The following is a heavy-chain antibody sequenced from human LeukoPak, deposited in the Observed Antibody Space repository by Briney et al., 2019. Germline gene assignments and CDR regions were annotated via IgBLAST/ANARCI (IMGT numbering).Heavy chain of an antibody. CDR2: ISSSSSTI. Sequence: GGSLRLSCAASGFTFSSYSMNWVRQAPGKGLEWVSYISSSSSTIYYADSVKGRFTISRDNAKNSLYLQMNSLRAEDTAVYYCARMTTRKTYYDILTGYEVFYYYYGMDVWGQGTTVTVSS. CDR1: GFTFSSYS. CDR3: ARMTTRKTYYDILTGYEVFYYYYGMDV. D-gene: IGHD3-9*01. V-gene: IGHV3-48*04. J-gene: IGHJ6*02.